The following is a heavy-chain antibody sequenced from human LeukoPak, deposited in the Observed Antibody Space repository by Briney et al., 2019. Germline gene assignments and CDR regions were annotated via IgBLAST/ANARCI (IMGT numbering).Heavy chain of an antibody. Sequence: PGGSPRLSCAASGFTFSSYAMSWVRQTPGKGLEWVSAISGSGGATYYADSVKGRFTISRDNSENTPYLQMNSLRAEDTAFYYCAKDRGLRSGYYDTSGYSFDYWGQGALVTVSS. D-gene: IGHD3-22*01. V-gene: IGHV3-23*01. CDR3: AKDRGLRSGYYDTSGYSFDY. J-gene: IGHJ4*02. CDR2: ISGSGGAT. CDR1: GFTFSSYA.